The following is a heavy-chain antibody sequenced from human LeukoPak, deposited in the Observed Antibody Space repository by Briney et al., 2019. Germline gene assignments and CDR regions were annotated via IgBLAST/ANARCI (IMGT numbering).Heavy chain of an antibody. D-gene: IGHD6-13*01. J-gene: IGHJ4*02. CDR3: PRAEGGYSIYYFDY. CDR2: ISYDGSNK. CDR1: GFTFSSYA. Sequence: GGSLRLSCAASGFTFSSYAMHWVRQAPGKGLEWVAVISYDGSNKYYADSVKGRFTISRDNSKNTLYLQMNSLRAEDTAVYYCPRAEGGYSIYYFDYWGQGTVITVTS. V-gene: IGHV3-30-3*01.